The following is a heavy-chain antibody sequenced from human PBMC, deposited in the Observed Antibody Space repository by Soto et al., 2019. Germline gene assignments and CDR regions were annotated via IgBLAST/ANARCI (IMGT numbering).Heavy chain of an antibody. Sequence: SVKVSCKASGGTFSIYAISWVRQAPGQGLEWMGGIIPIFGTANYAQKFQGRVTITADESTSTAYMELSSLRSEDTAVYYCARGRYCSSTSCYDSYGMDVWGQGTTVTVSS. D-gene: IGHD2-2*01. CDR1: GGTFSIYA. CDR2: IIPIFGTA. J-gene: IGHJ6*02. CDR3: ARGRYCSSTSCYDSYGMDV. V-gene: IGHV1-69*13.